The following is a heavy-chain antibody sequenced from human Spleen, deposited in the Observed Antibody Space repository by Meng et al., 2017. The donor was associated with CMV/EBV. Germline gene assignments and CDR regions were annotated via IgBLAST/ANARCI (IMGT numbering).Heavy chain of an antibody. CDR2: ISSDSRTI. CDR1: GFTFATNV. CDR3: ARDRPSSRLRGFDF. D-gene: IGHD6-6*01. V-gene: IGHV3-48*04. Sequence: GGSLRLSCTASGFTFATNVMSWVRQAPGKGLEWISYISSDSRTIYYTDSVKGRFTISRDNAENSLYLQMDSLRAEDTAVYYCARDRPSSRLRGFDFWGQGTLVTVSS. J-gene: IGHJ4*02.